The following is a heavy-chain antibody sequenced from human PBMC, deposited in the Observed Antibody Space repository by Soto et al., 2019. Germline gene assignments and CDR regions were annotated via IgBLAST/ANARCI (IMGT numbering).Heavy chain of an antibody. CDR3: AKLSGRDIVLMVYANYFDY. V-gene: IGHV3-23*01. J-gene: IGHJ4*02. CDR1: GFTFSSYA. D-gene: IGHD2-8*01. CDR2: ISGSGGST. Sequence: GGSLRLSCAASGFTFSSYAMSWVRQAPGKGLEWVSAISGSGGSTYYADSVKGRFTISRDNSKNTLYLQMNSLRAEDTAVYYCAKLSGRDIVLMVYANYFDYWGQGTLVTVSS.